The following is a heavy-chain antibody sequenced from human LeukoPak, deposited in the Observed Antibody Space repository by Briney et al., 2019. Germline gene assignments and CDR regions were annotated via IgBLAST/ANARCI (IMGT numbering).Heavy chain of an antibody. J-gene: IGHJ4*02. CDR2: IIPIFGTA. D-gene: IGHD4-17*01. V-gene: IGHV1-69*06. CDR3: ARGSPYGDFYFDY. Sequence: SVKVSCKASGGTFTSYAISWVRQAPGQGLEWMGGIIPIFGTANYAQKFQGRVTITADKSTSTAYMELSSLRSEDTAVYYCARGSPYGDFYFDYWGQGTLVTVSS. CDR1: GGTFTSYA.